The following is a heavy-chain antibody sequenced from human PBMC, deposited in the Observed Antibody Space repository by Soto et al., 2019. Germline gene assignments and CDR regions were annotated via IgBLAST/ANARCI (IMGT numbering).Heavy chain of an antibody. V-gene: IGHV4-39*01. Sequence: PSETLSLTCTVSGGSISSSSYYWGWIRQPPGKGLEWIGSIYYSGSTYYNPSLKSRVTISVDTSKNQFSLKLSSVTAADTAVYYCARHCNPYYDFWSGLTDFDYWGQGTLVTVSS. CDR2: IYYSGST. D-gene: IGHD3-3*01. CDR3: ARHCNPYYDFWSGLTDFDY. J-gene: IGHJ4*02. CDR1: GGSISSSSYY.